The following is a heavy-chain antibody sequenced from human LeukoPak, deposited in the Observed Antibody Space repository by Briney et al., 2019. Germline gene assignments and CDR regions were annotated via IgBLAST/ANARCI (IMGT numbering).Heavy chain of an antibody. CDR3: AKSPAVAGAFDY. Sequence: LSGGSLRLSCAASGFTFSSYAMSWVRQAPGKGLEWVSAISGSGGSTYYADSVKGRFTISRDNSKDTLYLQTNSLRAEDTAVYYCAKSPAVAGAFDYWGQGTLVTVSS. CDR2: ISGSGGST. D-gene: IGHD6-19*01. J-gene: IGHJ4*02. V-gene: IGHV3-23*01. CDR1: GFTFSSYA.